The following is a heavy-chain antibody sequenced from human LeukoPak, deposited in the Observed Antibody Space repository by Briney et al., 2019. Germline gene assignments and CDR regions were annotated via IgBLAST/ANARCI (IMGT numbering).Heavy chain of an antibody. D-gene: IGHD6-6*01. J-gene: IGHJ6*02. CDR3: ARGISIAASRHYYYYGMDV. Sequence: ASVKVSCKASGYTFTSYDINWVRQATGQGLEWMGWMNPNSGNTGYAQKFQGRVTMTRNTSISTAYMELSSLRSEDTAVYYCARGISIAASRHYYYYGMDVWAKGPRSPSP. CDR2: MNPNSGNT. CDR1: GYTFTSYD. V-gene: IGHV1-8*01.